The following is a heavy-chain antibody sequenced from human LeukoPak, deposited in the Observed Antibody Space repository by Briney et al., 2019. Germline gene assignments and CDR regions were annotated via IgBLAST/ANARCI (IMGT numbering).Heavy chain of an antibody. CDR3: AREGVAGDFDY. CDR1: GFTFTNYW. V-gene: IGHV3-74*01. D-gene: IGHD2-15*01. J-gene: IGHJ4*02. Sequence: GGSLRLSCAASGFTFTNYWMHWVRQAPGMGLVWVSRLPPDELDIIYADSVKGRFTISRDSSKNTLYLQMNSLRAEDTAVYYCAREGVAGDFDYWGQGALVTVSS. CDR2: LPPDELDI.